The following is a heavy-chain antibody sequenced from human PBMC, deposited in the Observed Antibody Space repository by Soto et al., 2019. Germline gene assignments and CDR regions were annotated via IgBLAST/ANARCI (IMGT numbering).Heavy chain of an antibody. D-gene: IGHD6-13*01. V-gene: IGHV4-59*01. CDR3: ARAVGYSSSWSNYYYYGMDV. J-gene: IGHJ6*02. Sequence: SETLSLTCTVSGGSISSYYWSWIRQPPGKGLEWIGYIYYSGSTNYNPSLKSRVTISVDTSKNQFSLKLSSVTAADTAVYYCARAVGYSSSWSNYYYYGMDVWGQGTTVTVS. CDR1: GGSISSYY. CDR2: IYYSGST.